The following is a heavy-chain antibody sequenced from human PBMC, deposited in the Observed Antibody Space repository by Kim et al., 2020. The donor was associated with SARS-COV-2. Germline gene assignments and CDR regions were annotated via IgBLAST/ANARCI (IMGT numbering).Heavy chain of an antibody. V-gene: IGHV1-18*01. Sequence: TIYARKLQGRVTMTTDTSTSTAYMELRSLRSDDTAVYYCVRRGLTGYPDHWGQGTLVTVSS. J-gene: IGHJ4*02. D-gene: IGHD3-9*01. CDR3: VRRGLTGYPDH. CDR2: T.